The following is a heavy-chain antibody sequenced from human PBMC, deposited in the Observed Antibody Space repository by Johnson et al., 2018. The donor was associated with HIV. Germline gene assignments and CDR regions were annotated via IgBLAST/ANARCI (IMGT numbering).Heavy chain of an antibody. CDR2: IRNKPSSYST. CDR3: TRDRDGVGVS. D-gene: IGHD3-10*01. V-gene: IGHV3-72*01. J-gene: IGHJ3*01. CDR1: GFTFSSYA. Sequence: MQLVESGGGVVQPGRSLRLSCAASGFTFSSYAMHWVRQAPGKGLEWVGRIRNKPSSYSTEYAASVKGRFTVSRDDSKNSVYLQMSSLKTEDTAVYYCTRDRDGVGVSWGQGTMVTVSS.